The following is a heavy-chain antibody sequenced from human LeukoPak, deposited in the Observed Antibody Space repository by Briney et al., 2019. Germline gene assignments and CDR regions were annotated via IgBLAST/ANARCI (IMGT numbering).Heavy chain of an antibody. Sequence: SETLSLTCAVYGGSFSGYYWSWIRQPPGKGLEWIGEINHSGSTNYNPSLKSRVTISVDTSKNQFSLKLSSVTAADTAVYYCARDGGPPYYYYGMDVWGQGTTVTVSS. CDR2: INHSGST. CDR1: GGSFSGYY. CDR3: ARDGGPPYYYYGMDV. J-gene: IGHJ6*02. V-gene: IGHV4-34*01. D-gene: IGHD3-10*01.